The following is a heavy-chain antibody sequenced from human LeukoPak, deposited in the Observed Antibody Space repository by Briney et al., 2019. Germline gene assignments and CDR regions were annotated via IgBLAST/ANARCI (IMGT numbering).Heavy chain of an antibody. CDR3: AKWPEGAMDYFDY. V-gene: IGHV3-23*01. CDR1: GFTFSSYA. J-gene: IGHJ4*02. CDR2: ISGDGTRT. Sequence: PGGSLRLSCAASGFTFSSYAMSWVRQAPGKGLEWVSAISGDGTRTYYADSVKGRFTISRDNSKNTLYLEMSSLRVEDTAIYYCAKWPEGAMDYFDYWGQGTLVTVSS. D-gene: IGHD3-16*01.